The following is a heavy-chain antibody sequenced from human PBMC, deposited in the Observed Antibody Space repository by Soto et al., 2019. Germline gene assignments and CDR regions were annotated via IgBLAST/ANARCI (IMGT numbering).Heavy chain of an antibody. CDR3: AEGGYYYYGMVV. CDR2: ISGSGGST. CDR1: GFTFSSYA. V-gene: IGHV3-23*01. J-gene: IGHJ6*02. Sequence: GGSLRLSCAASGFTFSSYAMSWVRQAPGKGLEWVSAISGSGGSTYYADSVTGRFTISRDNSKNTQKLQMNSLRAKDTVVYYCAEGGYYYYGMVVWGQGTMVTVSS.